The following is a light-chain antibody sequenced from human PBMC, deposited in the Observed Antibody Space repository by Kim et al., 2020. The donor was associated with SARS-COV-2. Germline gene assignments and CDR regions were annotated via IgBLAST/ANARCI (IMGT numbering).Light chain of an antibody. J-gene: IGLJ2*01. CDR1: SRDVGGNNY. Sequence: GQSITISCTRTSRDVGGNNYVTWYQQHPGNAPKLMIYDVSNRPSGVSIRFSGSKSGNTASLTISGLQAEDEADYYGSSYTGGSTLVFGGGTQLTVL. CDR2: DVS. V-gene: IGLV2-14*03. CDR3: SSYTGGSTLV.